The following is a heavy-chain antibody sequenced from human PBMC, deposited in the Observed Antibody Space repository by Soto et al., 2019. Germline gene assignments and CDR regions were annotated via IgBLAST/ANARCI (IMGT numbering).Heavy chain of an antibody. D-gene: IGHD2-2*01. CDR1: GGTFSSYA. CDR3: VLLCSSTSCPFDY. J-gene: IGHJ4*02. V-gene: IGHV1-18*01. Sequence: ASVKVSCKASGGTFSSYAISCVRQAPGQGLEWMGWISAYNGNTNYAQKLQGRVTMTTDTSTSTAYMELRSLGSDDTAVYYCVLLCSSTSCPFDYWGQGTLVTVSS. CDR2: ISAYNGNT.